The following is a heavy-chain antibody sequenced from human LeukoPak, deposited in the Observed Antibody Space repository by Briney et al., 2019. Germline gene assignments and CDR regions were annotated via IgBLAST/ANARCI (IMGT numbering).Heavy chain of an antibody. V-gene: IGHV4-30-2*01. CDR3: ARVSGIVVVPAADYFDY. D-gene: IGHD2-2*01. J-gene: IGHJ4*02. CDR2: VYHSGEI. Sequence: SQTLSLTCTVSGGSVSSGDYYWSWIRQPPGKGLEWIGSVYHSGEIYYNPSLKSRVTISVDTSKNQFSLKLSSVTAADTAVYYCARVSGIVVVPAADYFDYWGQGTLVTVSS. CDR1: GGSVSSGDYY.